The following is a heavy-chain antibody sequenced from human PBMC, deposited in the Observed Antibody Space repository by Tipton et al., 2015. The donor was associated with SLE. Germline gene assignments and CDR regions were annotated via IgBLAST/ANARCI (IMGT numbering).Heavy chain of an antibody. V-gene: IGHV3-23*03. CDR2: IATSDST. CDR1: GFTFHAYA. Sequence: SLRLSCAASGFTFHAYAMSWVRQAPGKGLEWVSVIATSDSTYYADSVKGRVTIYRDDSKNTLFLQMNSLRADDTAVYYCARSYYYYYYYMDVWGKGTTVTVSS. J-gene: IGHJ6*03. CDR3: ARSYYYYYYYMDV.